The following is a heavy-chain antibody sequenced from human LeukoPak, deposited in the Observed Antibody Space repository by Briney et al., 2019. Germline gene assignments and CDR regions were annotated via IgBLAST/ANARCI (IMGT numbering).Heavy chain of an antibody. J-gene: IGHJ4*02. CDR3: ARGTRVTRYFDY. V-gene: IGHV4-59*01. D-gene: IGHD2-2*01. CDR1: GGSISSYY. CDR2: IYYSGST. Sequence: SSETLSLTCTVSGGSISSYYWSWIRQPPGKGLEWIGYIYYSGSTNYNPSLKSRVTISVDTSKNQFSLKLSSVTAADTAVYYCARGTRVTRYFDYWGQGTLVTVSS.